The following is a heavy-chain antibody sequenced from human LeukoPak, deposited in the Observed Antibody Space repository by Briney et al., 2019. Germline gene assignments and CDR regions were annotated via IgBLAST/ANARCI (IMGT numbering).Heavy chain of an antibody. Sequence: SETLSLTCYVSGDSINNDNYYWGWIRQPPGTGLEWIGYIYYSGSTNYNPSLKSRVTISVDTSKNQFSLKLSSVTAADTAVYYCARDCGGDCQGYFDYWGQGTLVTVSS. CDR3: ARDCGGDCQGYFDY. CDR2: IYYSGST. V-gene: IGHV4-61*01. D-gene: IGHD2-21*02. CDR1: GDSINNDNYY. J-gene: IGHJ4*02.